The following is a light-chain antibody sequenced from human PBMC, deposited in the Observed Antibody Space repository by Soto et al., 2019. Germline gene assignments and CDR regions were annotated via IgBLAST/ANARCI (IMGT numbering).Light chain of an antibody. J-gene: IGKJ4*01. Sequence: DLQLTQSPSFLSASVGDRVTISCRASQGISSYLAWYQQKPGKAPELLIYVASTLQSGVPSRFSGSGSGTEFTLTISSLQPEDFATYYCQQLNSYPHTFGGGTKVEIK. CDR3: QQLNSYPHT. CDR2: VAS. V-gene: IGKV1-9*01. CDR1: QGISSY.